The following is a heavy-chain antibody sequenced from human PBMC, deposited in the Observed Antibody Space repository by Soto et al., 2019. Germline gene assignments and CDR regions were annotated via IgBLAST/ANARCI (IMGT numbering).Heavy chain of an antibody. CDR3: ASHDYGDNFDY. CDR1: GGSISSSSYY. D-gene: IGHD4-17*01. CDR2: IYYSGST. Sequence: PSETLSLTCTVSGGSISSSSYYWGWIRQPPGKGLEWIGSIYYSGSTYYNPSLKSRVTISVDTSKNQFSLKLSSVTAADTAVYYCASHDYGDNFDYWGQGTLVTVSS. J-gene: IGHJ4*02. V-gene: IGHV4-39*01.